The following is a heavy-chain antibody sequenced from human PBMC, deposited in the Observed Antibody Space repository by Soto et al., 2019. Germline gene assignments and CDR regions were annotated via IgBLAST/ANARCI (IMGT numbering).Heavy chain of an antibody. D-gene: IGHD1-1*01. CDR2: IYYTGNT. Sequence: QVHLQESGPGLVKPSETLSLTCTVSGLSITNNNWSWIRQPPGKGLEWIGYIYYTGNTNYDPSLKSRVTMSVDTSKNQFSLNLASLTAADTAIYYCARANWYSEYWGQGTLVIVSS. V-gene: IGHV4-59*13. CDR1: GLSITNNN. J-gene: IGHJ4*02. CDR3: ARANWYSEY.